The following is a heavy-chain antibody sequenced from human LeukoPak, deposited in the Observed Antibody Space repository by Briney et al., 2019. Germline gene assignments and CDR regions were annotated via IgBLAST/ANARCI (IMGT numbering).Heavy chain of an antibody. CDR1: GVSVSSTTSS. J-gene: IGHJ4*02. D-gene: IGHD3-9*01. V-gene: IGHV4-39*01. CDR3: VRSLVKRFDY. CDR2: LYYTGEA. Sequence: PSETLSLTCTVSGVSVSSTTSSWGWIRQPPGKGPEWIGTLYYTGEAYYNPSLKSRVTISVDTSKKQFFLNLTSVIAADTAVYYCVRSLVKRFDYWGQGTLVTVSS.